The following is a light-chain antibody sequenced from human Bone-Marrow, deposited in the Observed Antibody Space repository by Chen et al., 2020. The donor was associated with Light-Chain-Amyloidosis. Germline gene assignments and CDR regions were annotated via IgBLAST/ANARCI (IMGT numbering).Light chain of an antibody. V-gene: IGLV4-69*02. CDR1: SGHSSYA. CDR3: QSYDNSLNTAHVV. J-gene: IGLJ2*01. CDR2: LNSDGSH. Sequence: QLVWTQSPSASAPLGASVKHTCTLSSGHSSYAIAWQQQQPEKGPRYLMKLNSDGSHSKGEGIPDRVSGSSSGAERYLTIYSLQSEDEADYYCQSYDNSLNTAHVVFGGGTKVTVL.